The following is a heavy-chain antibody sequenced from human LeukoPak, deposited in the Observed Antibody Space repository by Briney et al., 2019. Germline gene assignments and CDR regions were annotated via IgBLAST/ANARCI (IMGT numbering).Heavy chain of an antibody. J-gene: IGHJ6*03. Sequence: SATLSLTFSVSGGSIISTSYYWGWIRQPPGKGLEWLGSIYYSGITYYNPSLKSRVTISVDTSKNQFSLKLSSVTATCTAVYFCARVNGRSFYYLDVWGKGTTVTVSS. D-gene: IGHD1-26*01. CDR3: ARVNGRSFYYLDV. CDR2: IYYSGIT. V-gene: IGHV4-39*01. CDR1: GGSIISTSYY.